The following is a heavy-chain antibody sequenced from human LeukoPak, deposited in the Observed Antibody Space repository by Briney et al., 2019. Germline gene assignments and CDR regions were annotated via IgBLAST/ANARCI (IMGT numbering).Heavy chain of an antibody. Sequence: ASLTVSSKEPVYTFTSYGISRVRYAPERGLERMEWIYVYNGNTNYAQKLQGRVTMTTDTSTSTAYMELRSLRSDDTAVYYCARDRALSVRGVPLNYYYYGMDVWGQGTTVTVSS. CDR2: IYVYNGNT. CDR3: ARDRALSVRGVPLNYYYYGMDV. V-gene: IGHV1-18*01. D-gene: IGHD3-10*01. J-gene: IGHJ6*02. CDR1: VYTFTSYG.